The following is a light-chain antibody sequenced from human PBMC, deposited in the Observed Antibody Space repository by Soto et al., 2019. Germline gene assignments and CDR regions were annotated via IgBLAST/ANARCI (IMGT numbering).Light chain of an antibody. CDR2: GVY. J-gene: IGKJ1*01. V-gene: IGKV3-20*01. Sequence: IVLTQSPGTLSLSPGERATLSCRASQTGSNSYLAWYQHKSGQAPRLLIYGVYTRASGIPDRFSGSGSGTEFTLTITRLEPEDSAVYFCQQYGDSPTFGQGTKV. CDR1: QTGSNSY. CDR3: QQYGDSPT.